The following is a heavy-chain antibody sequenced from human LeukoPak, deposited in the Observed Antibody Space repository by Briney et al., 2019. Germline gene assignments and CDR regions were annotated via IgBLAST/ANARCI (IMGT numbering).Heavy chain of an antibody. CDR3: ARGIVPAADDAFDI. V-gene: IGHV1-69*06. Sequence: SVKVSCKASGGTFSSYAISWVRQAPGQGLEWMGGIIPIFGTANYAQKFQGRVTITADKSTSTAYMELSSLRSEDTAVYYCARGIVPAADDAFDIWGQGTMVTVSS. J-gene: IGHJ3*02. D-gene: IGHD2-2*01. CDR1: GGTFSSYA. CDR2: IIPIFGTA.